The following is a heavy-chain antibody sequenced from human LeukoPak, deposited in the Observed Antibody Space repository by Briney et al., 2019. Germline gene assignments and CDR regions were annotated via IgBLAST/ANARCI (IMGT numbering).Heavy chain of an antibody. V-gene: IGHV1-46*01. D-gene: IGHD6-13*01. CDR2: INPSGGST. CDR3: ARDRGSSSWSLYYYYMDV. J-gene: IGHJ6*03. CDR1: GYTFTSYY. Sequence: ASVKVSCKASGYTFTSYYMHWVRQAPGQGLEWMGIINPSGGSTSYAQKFQGRVTITRDMSTSTVYMELSSLRSEDTAVYYCARDRGSSSWSLYYYYMDVWGKGTTVTISS.